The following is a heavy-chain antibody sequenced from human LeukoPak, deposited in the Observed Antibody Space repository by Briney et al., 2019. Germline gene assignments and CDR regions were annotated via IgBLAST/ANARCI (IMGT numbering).Heavy chain of an antibody. CDR3: AGNHY. V-gene: IGHV3-7*03. J-gene: IGHJ4*02. CDR1: GFTFSSCW. CDR2: INQDGSQK. Sequence: PGGSLRLSCAASGFTFSSCWMSWVRQAPGKGLEWVANINQDGSQKYYVDSVKGRFTISRDNAKNSLYLQINSLRADDTAVYYCAGNHYWGQGTLVTVSS.